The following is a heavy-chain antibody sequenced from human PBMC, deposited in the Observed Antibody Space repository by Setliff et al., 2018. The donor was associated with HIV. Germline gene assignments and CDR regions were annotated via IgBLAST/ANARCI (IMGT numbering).Heavy chain of an antibody. V-gene: IGHV1-18*01. CDR2: ISPYNGNT. CDR3: ARDRAPHRDYVWGPPGPDAFDI. CDR1: GYTFTIYG. D-gene: IGHD3-16*01. Sequence: ASVKVSCKASGYTFTIYGISWVRQAPGQGLEWMGWISPYNGNTKYEQNLQDRVTMTTDTSTSTVYMELRSLRSDDTAVYYCARDRAPHRDYVWGPPGPDAFDIWGQGTMVTVSS. J-gene: IGHJ3*02.